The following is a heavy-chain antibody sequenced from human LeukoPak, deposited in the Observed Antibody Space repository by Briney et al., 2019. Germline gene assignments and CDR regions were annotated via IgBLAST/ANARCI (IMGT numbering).Heavy chain of an antibody. Sequence: GGSLRLSCAASGFTFSDYYMSWIRQAPGKGLEWFSYISGDSDIIYYADSVKGRFTISRDNAKNSLYLQMNSLRAEDTALYYCAKDITTYYYDNWHHGPFDYWGQGTLVTVSS. V-gene: IGHV3-11*01. J-gene: IGHJ4*02. CDR1: GFTFSDYY. CDR2: ISGDSDII. CDR3: AKDITTYYYDNWHHGPFDY. D-gene: IGHD3-22*01.